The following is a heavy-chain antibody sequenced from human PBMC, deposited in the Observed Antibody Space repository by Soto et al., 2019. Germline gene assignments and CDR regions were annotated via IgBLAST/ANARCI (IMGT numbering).Heavy chain of an antibody. CDR3: ATALEYYYGSGSFRAAWFDP. J-gene: IGHJ5*02. D-gene: IGHD3-10*01. CDR1: VGSFSLTASR. V-gene: IGHV4-39*01. CDR2: IYYRGNT. Sequence: QLQLQESGPGLVKLSAPLSLTCPVLVGSFSLTASRGWFRQAPGKGRKGFGRIYYRGNTYYNPSLKSRATISADTAKNQFSLRLTSVTAADTAVYYCATALEYYYGSGSFRAAWFDPWGQGTLVTVSS.